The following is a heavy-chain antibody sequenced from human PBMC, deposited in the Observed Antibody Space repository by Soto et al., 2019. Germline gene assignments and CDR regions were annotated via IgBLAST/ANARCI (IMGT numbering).Heavy chain of an antibody. Sequence: GGSLRLSCSASGFTFSSYAMHWVRQAPGKGLEYVSAISSNGGSTYYADSVKGRFTISRDNSKNTLYLQMSSLRAEDTAVYYCVKSQDIVVVVAAPFDYWGQGTLVTVSS. V-gene: IGHV3-64D*08. J-gene: IGHJ4*02. D-gene: IGHD2-15*01. CDR2: ISSNGGST. CDR3: VKSQDIVVVVAAPFDY. CDR1: GFTFSSYA.